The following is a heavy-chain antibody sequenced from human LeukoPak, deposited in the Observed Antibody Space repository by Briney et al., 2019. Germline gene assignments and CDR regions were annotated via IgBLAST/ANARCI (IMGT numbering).Heavy chain of an antibody. J-gene: IGHJ4*02. CDR2: ISGSGGST. Sequence: GGSLTLSCAASGFTFSSYSMSWVRQAPGKGLEWVSAISGSGGSTYYADSVKGRFTISRDNSKNTLYLQMNSLRAEDTAVYYCAKDQLAAAGALDYWGQGTLVTVSS. D-gene: IGHD6-13*01. CDR1: GFTFSSYS. V-gene: IGHV3-23*01. CDR3: AKDQLAAAGALDY.